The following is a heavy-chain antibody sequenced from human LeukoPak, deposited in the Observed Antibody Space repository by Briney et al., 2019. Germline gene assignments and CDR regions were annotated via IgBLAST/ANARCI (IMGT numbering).Heavy chain of an antibody. CDR1: GGSFSGYY. CDR2: VNHSGST. CDR3: ARGQGYDFWSGYIGSWFDP. V-gene: IGHV4-34*01. D-gene: IGHD3-3*01. J-gene: IGHJ5*02. Sequence: SETLSLTCAVYGGSFSGYYWSWIRQPPGKGLEWIGEVNHSGSTNYNPSLKSRVTISVDTSKNQFSLKLSSVTAADTAVYYCARGQGYDFWSGYIGSWFDPWGQGTLVTVSS.